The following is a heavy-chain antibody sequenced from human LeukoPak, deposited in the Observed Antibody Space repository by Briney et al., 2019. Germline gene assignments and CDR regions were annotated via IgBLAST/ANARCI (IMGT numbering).Heavy chain of an antibody. CDR1: GFTFSSYW. J-gene: IGHJ4*02. CDR3: ARARWSSTGWFLGY. V-gene: IGHV3-74*01. D-gene: IGHD6-19*01. CDR2: VNPQGTGT. Sequence: RESLRLSCAASGFTFSSYWMHWVRQAPGKGLVWVSRVNPQGTGTSYTDSVKGRFTISRDNAKDALHLQMDNLRAEDTAVHYCARARWSSTGWFLGYWGQGTLVTVSS.